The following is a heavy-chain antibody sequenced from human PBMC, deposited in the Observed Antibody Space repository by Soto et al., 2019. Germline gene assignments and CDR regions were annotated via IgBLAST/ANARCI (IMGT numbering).Heavy chain of an antibody. J-gene: IGHJ4*02. Sequence: PSETLSLTCTVSGGSISSYYWSWIRQPPGKGLEWIGYIYYSGSTNYNPSPKSRVTISVDTSKNQFSLKLSSVTAADTAVYYCARVSIAGTCFDYWGQGTLVTVSS. CDR3: ARVSIAGTCFDY. D-gene: IGHD6-13*01. CDR2: IYYSGST. V-gene: IGHV4-59*01. CDR1: GGSISSYY.